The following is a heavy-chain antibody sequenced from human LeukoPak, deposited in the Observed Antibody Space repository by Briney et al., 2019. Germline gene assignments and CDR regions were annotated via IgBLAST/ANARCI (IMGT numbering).Heavy chain of an antibody. CDR3: ATETPLYGSGSYYISPDY. V-gene: IGHV1-69*13. J-gene: IGHJ4*02. D-gene: IGHD3-10*01. CDR1: GGTFSSYA. CDR2: IIPIFGTA. Sequence: SVKVSCKASGGTFSSYAISWVRQAPGQGLEWMGGIIPIFGTANYAQKFQGRVTITADESTSTAYMELSSLRSEDTAVYYCATETPLYGSGSYYISPDYWGQGTLVTVSS.